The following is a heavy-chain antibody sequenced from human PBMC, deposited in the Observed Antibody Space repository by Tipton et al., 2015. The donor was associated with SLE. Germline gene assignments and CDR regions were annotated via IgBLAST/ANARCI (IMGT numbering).Heavy chain of an antibody. J-gene: IGHJ5*02. CDR1: GGSISSSSYY. Sequence: LRLSCTVSGGSISSSSYYWGWIRQPPGKGLEWIGEINHSGSTNYNPSLKSRVTISVDTSKNQFSLKLSSVTAADTAVYYCASASSGYYFEPWGQGTLVTVSS. D-gene: IGHD3-22*01. V-gene: IGHV4-39*07. CDR2: INHSGST. CDR3: ASASSGYYFEP.